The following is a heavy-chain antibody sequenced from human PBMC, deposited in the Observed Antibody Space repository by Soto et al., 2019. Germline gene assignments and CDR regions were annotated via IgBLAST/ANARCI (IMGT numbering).Heavy chain of an antibody. Sequence: EVKLLESGGGLVQPGGSLRLSCAASGFTFSSYSMSWVRQAPGKGLELVSAISSSGGNTYYAYSVKGRFTISRDNSKNTLYLQMSSLRAEDTAVYYCAKGGPSRTFDYWGQGTLVTFSS. V-gene: IGHV3-23*01. CDR2: ISSSGGNT. CDR3: AKGGPSRTFDY. J-gene: IGHJ4*02. CDR1: GFTFSSYS.